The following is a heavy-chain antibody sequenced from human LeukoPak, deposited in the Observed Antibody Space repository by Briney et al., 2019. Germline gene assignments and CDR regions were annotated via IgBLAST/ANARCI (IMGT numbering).Heavy chain of an antibody. J-gene: IGHJ4*02. CDR1: GGSISSHY. CDR2: LFDSVNT. CDR3: ATIKRGSIFGYFDF. Sequence: SSETLSLTCTVSGGSISSHYWSWIRRPPGKGLEWIAYLFDSVNTKDNPSLQSRLTLSADTSKNQFSLRLSSVTAADTAVYYCATIKRGSIFGYFDFWGQGIKVTVPS. D-gene: IGHD5-18*01. V-gene: IGHV4-59*11.